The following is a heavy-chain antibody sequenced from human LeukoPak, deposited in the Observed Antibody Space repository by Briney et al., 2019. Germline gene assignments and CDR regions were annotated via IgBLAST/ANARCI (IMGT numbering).Heavy chain of an antibody. CDR3: ARSGLRMVSPCGY. V-gene: IGHV1-8*01. CDR1: GSGCTSND. D-gene: IGHD2-8*01. CDR2: RNRNRGNT. Sequence: SVKVSCKGSGSGCTSNDSNWVRQATGQGHGWMGGRNRNRGNTGNAQRIRGRGTMTRNTAIRTAHMELSRLRSEDTAVYYCARSGLRMVSPCGYWGQGTLVTVSS. J-gene: IGHJ4*02.